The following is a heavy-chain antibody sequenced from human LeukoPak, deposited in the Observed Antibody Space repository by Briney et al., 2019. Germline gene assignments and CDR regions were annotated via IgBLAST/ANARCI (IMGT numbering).Heavy chain of an antibody. CDR2: ISYDGSNK. J-gene: IGHJ6*04. V-gene: IGHV3-30*18. CDR1: GFTFSSYG. Sequence: AGGSLRLSCAASGFTFSSYGMHRVRQAPGKGLEWVAVISYDGSNKYYADSVKGRFTISRDNSKNTLYLKMNSLRAEDTAVYYCAKDQGANSGYSQIYYYCGMDVWGKGTTVTVSS. CDR3: AKDQGANSGYSQIYYYCGMDV. D-gene: IGHD5-12*01.